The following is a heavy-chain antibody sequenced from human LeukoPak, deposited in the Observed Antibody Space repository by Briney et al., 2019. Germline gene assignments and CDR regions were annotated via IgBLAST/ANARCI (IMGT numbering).Heavy chain of an antibody. V-gene: IGHV4-59*01. CDR2: IYYSGST. Sequence: PSGTLSLTCTVSGGSISSYYWSWIRQPPGKGLEWIGHIYYSGSTNYNPSLKSRVTISIDTSKNQFSLRLSSVTAADTAVYYCARGAAGYSYGWGQGTLVTVSS. CDR3: ARGAAGYSYG. CDR1: GGSISSYY. J-gene: IGHJ4*02. D-gene: IGHD5-18*01.